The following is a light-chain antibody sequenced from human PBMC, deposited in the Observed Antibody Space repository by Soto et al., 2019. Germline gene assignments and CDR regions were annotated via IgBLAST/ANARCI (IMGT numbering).Light chain of an antibody. CDR3: QQYYSPPRYT. V-gene: IGKV4-1*01. Sequence: DIVMTQSPEYLAVSLGERATINCRSSQSILYSSNSKNLIAWYQQKPGQPPKLLIYWASTRQSGVPDRFSGSGSGRDFTLTISSLQAEHVAAYYCQQYYSPPRYTFGQGTRLRIK. CDR2: WAS. J-gene: IGKJ2*01. CDR1: QSILYSSNSKNL.